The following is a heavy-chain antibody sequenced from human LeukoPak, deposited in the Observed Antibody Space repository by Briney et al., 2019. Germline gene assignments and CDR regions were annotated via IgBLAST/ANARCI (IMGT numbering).Heavy chain of an antibody. D-gene: IGHD2-2*01. Sequence: GGSLRLSCAASGFTFSSYGMHWVRQAPGKVLEWVSGINWNGGSTGYADSVKGRFTISRDNAKNSLYLQMNSLRAEDTALYYCARRMPSRDAFDIWGQGTMVTVSS. CDR3: ARRMPSRDAFDI. CDR2: INWNGGST. J-gene: IGHJ3*02. CDR1: GFTFSSYG. V-gene: IGHV3-20*04.